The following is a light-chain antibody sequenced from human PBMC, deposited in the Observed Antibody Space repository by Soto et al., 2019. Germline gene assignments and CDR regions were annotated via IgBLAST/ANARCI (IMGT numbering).Light chain of an antibody. J-gene: IGKJ4*01. V-gene: IGKV3-11*01. CDR2: DAS. Sequence: RAALSCVASQSVSSYLAWYQQKPGQAPRLLIYDASNTATGIPARFSGSGSGTGFTLTISSLEPEDFAVYYCQQRSNWTLTFGGGTKVDIK. CDR1: QSVSSY. CDR3: QQRSNWTLT.